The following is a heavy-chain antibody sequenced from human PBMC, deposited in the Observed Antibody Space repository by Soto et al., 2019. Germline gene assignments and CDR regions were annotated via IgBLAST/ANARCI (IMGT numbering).Heavy chain of an antibody. CDR3: ARDVRGRNYGITYYYYGMDV. Sequence: GGSLRLSCAASGFTFSGYYMSWIRQAPGKGLEWVSYISSSSSYTNYADSVKGRFTISRDNAKNSLDLQMNSLRAEDTAVYYCARDVRGRNYGITYYYYGMDVWGQVTTVTVS. CDR1: GFTFSGYY. CDR2: ISSSSSYT. V-gene: IGHV3-11*06. D-gene: IGHD1-7*01. J-gene: IGHJ6*02.